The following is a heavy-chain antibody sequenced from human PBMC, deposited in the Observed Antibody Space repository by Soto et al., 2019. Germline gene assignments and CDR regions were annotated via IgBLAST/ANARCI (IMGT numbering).Heavy chain of an antibody. D-gene: IGHD3-10*01. J-gene: IGHJ4*02. V-gene: IGHV3-11*06. CDR2: ISSSSSYT. CDR1: GFTFSDYY. CDR3: ARSYYGSGSYADY. Sequence: QVQLVETGGGLVKPGGSLRLSCAASGFTFSDYYMSWIRQAPGKGLEWVSYISSSSSYTNYADSVKGRFTISRDNAKNSLYLQMNSLRAEDTAVYYCARSYYGSGSYADYWGQGTLVTVSS.